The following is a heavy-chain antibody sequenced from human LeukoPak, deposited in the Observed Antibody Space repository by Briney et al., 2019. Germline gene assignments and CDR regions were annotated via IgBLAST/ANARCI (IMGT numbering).Heavy chain of an antibody. J-gene: IGHJ5*02. CDR1: GASISSYY. Sequence: PSETLSLTCTVSGASISSYYWSWIRQPPGKGLEWVGFIFYSGTTNYNPSLKGRVTMSVETSKNHFSLKLNSVTAADTAVYYCARWATMVRGVSWFDPWGQGTPVTVSS. D-gene: IGHD3-10*01. CDR2: IFYSGTT. V-gene: IGHV4-59*01. CDR3: ARWATMVRGVSWFDP.